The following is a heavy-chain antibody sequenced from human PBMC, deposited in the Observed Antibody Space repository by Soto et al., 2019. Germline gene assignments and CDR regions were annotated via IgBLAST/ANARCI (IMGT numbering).Heavy chain of an antibody. V-gene: IGHV4-31*02. Sequence: SEPLSEPGTVGVGSKSSCGYYWSWIRQHPGKGLEWIGYIYYSGSTYYNPSLKSRVTISVDTSKNQFSLKLSSVTAADTAVYYCARGILTWGQGTLVTVSS. CDR2: IYYSGST. CDR1: VGSKSSCGYY. J-gene: IGHJ4*02. D-gene: IGHD3-9*01. CDR3: ARGILT.